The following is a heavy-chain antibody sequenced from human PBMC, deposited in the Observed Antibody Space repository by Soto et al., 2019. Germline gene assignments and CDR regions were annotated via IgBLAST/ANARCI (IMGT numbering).Heavy chain of an antibody. CDR2: ISYDGSNK. CDR3: ARDRGDLGYYYYYGMDV. CDR1: GFTFSSYA. J-gene: IGHJ6*02. V-gene: IGHV3-30-3*01. D-gene: IGHD3-16*01. Sequence: GGSLRLSCAASGFTFSSYAMHWVRQAPGKGLEWVAVISYDGSNKYYADSVEGRFTISRDNSKNTLYLQMNSLRAEDTAVYYCARDRGDLGYYYYYGMDVWGQGTTVTV.